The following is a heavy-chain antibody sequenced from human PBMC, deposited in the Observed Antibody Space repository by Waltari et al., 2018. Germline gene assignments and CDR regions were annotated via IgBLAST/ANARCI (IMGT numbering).Heavy chain of an antibody. CDR2: IYSGGDT. D-gene: IGHD6-13*01. J-gene: IGHJ4*02. Sequence: QGPGTGLEGVSVIYSGGDTYYADSVKGRFTISRDNSKNRLFLQTNSLRAEDTAVYYCGRGGSSSWYRFDYRGQGTLVTVSS. V-gene: IGHV3-53*01. CDR3: GRGGSSSWYRFDY.